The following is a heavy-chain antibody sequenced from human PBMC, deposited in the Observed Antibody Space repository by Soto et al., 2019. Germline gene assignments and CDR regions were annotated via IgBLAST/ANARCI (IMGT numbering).Heavy chain of an antibody. D-gene: IGHD6-19*01. CDR1: GFTFSNAW. J-gene: IGHJ6*02. Sequence: PGGSLRLSCAASGFTFSNAWMSWVRQAPGKGLEWVGRIKSKTDGGTTDYAAPVKGRFTISRDDSKNTLYLQMNSLKTEDTAVYYCTTDGDISGWYETFYYGMDVWGQGTTVTVSS. CDR2: IKSKTDGGTT. CDR3: TTDGDISGWYETFYYGMDV. V-gene: IGHV3-15*01.